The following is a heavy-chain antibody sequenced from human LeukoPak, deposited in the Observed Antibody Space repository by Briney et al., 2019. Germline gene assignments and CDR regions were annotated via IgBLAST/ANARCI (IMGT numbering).Heavy chain of an antibody. J-gene: IGHJ6*02. D-gene: IGHD3-22*01. CDR2: ISYSGTTI. V-gene: IGHV3-11*01. CDR1: GFTFSEHY. CDR3: ARGYNKWLESVYGMDV. Sequence: GSLILSCAASGFTFSEHYMSWVRQAPRKGLEWVSYISYSGTTIYYADSVKGRFTISRDNAKNSLYLQMDSLRAEDTAVYFCARGYNKWLESVYGMDVWGQGTTVTVSS.